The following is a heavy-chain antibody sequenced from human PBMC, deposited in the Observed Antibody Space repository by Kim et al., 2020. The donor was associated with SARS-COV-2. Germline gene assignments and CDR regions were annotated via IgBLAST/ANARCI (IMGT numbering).Heavy chain of an antibody. D-gene: IGHD1-26*01. V-gene: IGHV3-48*02. CDR3: ATDRIVGATTLDY. Sequence: YADSVKGRFTISRDNAKNSLYLQMNSLRDEDTAVYYCATDRIVGATTLDYWGQGTLVTVSS. J-gene: IGHJ4*02.